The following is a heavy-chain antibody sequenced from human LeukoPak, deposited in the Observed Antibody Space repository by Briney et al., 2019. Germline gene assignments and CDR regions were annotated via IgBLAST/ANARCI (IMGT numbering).Heavy chain of an antibody. J-gene: IGHJ4*02. Sequence: PGGSLRLSCVASGFTFNSYWMDWVRQVPGKGLIWVSRIGPDGTGADYADSVKGRFTISRDNSKNTLYLQMNSLRTEDTAVYYCAAPLGYCSSTSCYDLDYWGQGTLVTVSS. V-gene: IGHV3-74*01. CDR3: AAPLGYCSSTSCYDLDY. CDR2: IGPDGTGA. CDR1: GFTFNSYW. D-gene: IGHD2-2*01.